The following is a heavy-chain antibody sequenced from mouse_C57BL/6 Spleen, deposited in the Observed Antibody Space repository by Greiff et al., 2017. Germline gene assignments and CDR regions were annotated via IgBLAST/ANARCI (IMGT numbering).Heavy chain of an antibody. CDR1: GYTFTSYG. D-gene: IGHD1-1*01. CDR3: ARSQNYYGSSPYFDV. J-gene: IGHJ1*03. V-gene: IGHV1-81*01. Sequence: QVQLQQSGAELARPGASVKLSCKASGYTFTSYGISWVKQRTGQGLEWIGEIYPRSGNTYYNEKFKGKATLTADKSSSTAYMALRGLTSEDSAVYCCARSQNYYGSSPYFDVWGTGTTVTVSS. CDR2: IYPRSGNT.